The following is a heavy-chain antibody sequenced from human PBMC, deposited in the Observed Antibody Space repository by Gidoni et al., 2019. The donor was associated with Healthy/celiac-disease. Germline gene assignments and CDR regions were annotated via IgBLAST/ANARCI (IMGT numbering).Heavy chain of an antibody. D-gene: IGHD2-21*02. V-gene: IGHV3-49*03. Sequence: FRQAPGKGLEWVGFIRSKAYGGTTEYAASVKGRFTISRDDSKSIAYLQMNSLKTEDTAVYYCTIAYCGGDCYDRHAFDIWGQGTMVTVSS. J-gene: IGHJ3*02. CDR3: TIAYCGGDCYDRHAFDI. CDR2: IRSKAYGGTT.